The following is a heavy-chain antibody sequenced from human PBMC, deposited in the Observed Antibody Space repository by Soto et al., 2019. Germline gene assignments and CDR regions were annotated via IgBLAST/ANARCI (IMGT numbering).Heavy chain of an antibody. CDR3: ARGTVEYSSSSGRNYYYYGMDV. J-gene: IGHJ6*02. CDR1: GGTFSSYA. CDR2: IIPIFGTA. D-gene: IGHD6-6*01. V-gene: IGHV1-69*01. Sequence: QVQLVQSGAEVKKPGSSVKVSCKASGGTFSSYAISWVRQAPGQGLEWMGGIIPIFGTANYAQKFQGRVTITADESTSTAYMELSSRRSEDTAVYYCARGTVEYSSSSGRNYYYYGMDVWGQGTTVTVSS.